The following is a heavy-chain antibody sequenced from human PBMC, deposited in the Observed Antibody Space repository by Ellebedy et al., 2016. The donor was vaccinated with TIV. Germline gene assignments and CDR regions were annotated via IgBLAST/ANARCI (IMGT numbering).Heavy chain of an antibody. CDR2: IYHSGST. J-gene: IGHJ4*02. V-gene: IGHV4-30-2*01. D-gene: IGHD1-1*01. CDR3: ATYSMGRLDY. Sequence: SETLSLTCAAPGGSISSGGYSWSWIRQPPGKGLEWIGYIYHSGSTYYNPSLKSRVTISVDRSKNQFSLKLSSVTAADTAVYYCATYSMGRLDYWGQGTLVTVSS. CDR1: GGSISSGGYS.